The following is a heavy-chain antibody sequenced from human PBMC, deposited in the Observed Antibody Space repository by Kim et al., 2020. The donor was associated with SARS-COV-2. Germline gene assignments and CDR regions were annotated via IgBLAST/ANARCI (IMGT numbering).Heavy chain of an antibody. CDR2: ITSSSSTI. CDR1: GFTFSSYS. D-gene: IGHD5-12*01. Sequence: GGSLRLSCAASGFTFSSYSMNWVRQSPGKGLEWVSYITSSSSTIFYAESVKGRFTISRDNAKNSLYLQMNSLRDEDTAVYYCARDIRDGYTATNSYYYGMDVWGQGTTVTVSS. V-gene: IGHV3-48*02. CDR3: ARDIRDGYTATNSYYYGMDV. J-gene: IGHJ6*02.